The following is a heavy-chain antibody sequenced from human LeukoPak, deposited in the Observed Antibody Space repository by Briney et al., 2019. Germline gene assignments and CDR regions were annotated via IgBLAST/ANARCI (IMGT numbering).Heavy chain of an antibody. V-gene: IGHV4-39*07. Sequence: SETLSLTCTVSGGSISSSSYYWGWIRQPPGKGLEWIGSIYSSGTTYYNASLKGRVTILVDTSKNQFSLNLNSVTAADTAVYYCVADPINFDYWGQGTLVTVSS. CDR2: IYSSGTT. CDR3: VADPINFDY. J-gene: IGHJ4*02. CDR1: GGSISSSSYY.